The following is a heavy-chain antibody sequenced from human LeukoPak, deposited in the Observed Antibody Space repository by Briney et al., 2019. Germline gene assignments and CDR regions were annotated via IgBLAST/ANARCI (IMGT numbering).Heavy chain of an antibody. J-gene: IGHJ4*02. CDR1: GGSISSSNW. D-gene: IGHD3-9*01. Sequence: PSETLSLTCAVSGGSISSSNWWSWVRQPPGKGLEWIGEIYHSGSTNYIPSLKSRVTISVDKSKNQFSLKLSSVTAADTAVYYCARAVGYFDHFLDSWGQGTLVTVSS. V-gene: IGHV4-4*02. CDR3: ARAVGYFDHFLDS. CDR2: IYHSGST.